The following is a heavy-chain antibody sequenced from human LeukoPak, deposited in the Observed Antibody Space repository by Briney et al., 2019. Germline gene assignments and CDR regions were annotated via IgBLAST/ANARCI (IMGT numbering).Heavy chain of an antibody. V-gene: IGHV3-7*01. Sequence: HPGGSLRLSCAASGFTFSSYWMSWVRQAPGKGLEWVANIKQDGSEKYYVDSVKGRFTISRDNAKNSLYLQMNSPRAEDTAVYYCATSFLEWLLGSSSFDYWGQGTLVTVSS. D-gene: IGHD3-3*01. CDR3: ATSFLEWLLGSSSFDY. J-gene: IGHJ4*02. CDR2: IKQDGSEK. CDR1: GFTFSSYW.